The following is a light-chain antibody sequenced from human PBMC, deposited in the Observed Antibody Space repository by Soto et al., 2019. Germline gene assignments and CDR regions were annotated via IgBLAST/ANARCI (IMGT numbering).Light chain of an antibody. CDR1: QSVLYSSNNKNY. Sequence: DIVMTQSPDSLAVSLGERATINCRSSQSVLYSSNNKNYLGWYQQKPGQAPKLLIYWASTRESGLPDRFSGSGSGTDFTLTIRSLQAEDVAVYYCQHYYSDPPWTFGQGTKVEIK. CDR3: QHYYSDPPWT. CDR2: WAS. V-gene: IGKV4-1*01. J-gene: IGKJ1*01.